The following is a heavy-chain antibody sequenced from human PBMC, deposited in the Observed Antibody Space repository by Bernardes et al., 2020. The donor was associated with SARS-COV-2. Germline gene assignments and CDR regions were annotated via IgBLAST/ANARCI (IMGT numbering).Heavy chain of an antibody. V-gene: IGHV3-21*01. Sequence: GSLSLSGASSEFTFDPRGMTWVRHAPGKGLEWVSTITYTDYSTYGESVRGRFTISRDNAKKSLYLQMNSLRAEDTAVYYCARDGSGWSRDVWGQGTLVTVSS. CDR2: ITYTDYS. CDR3: ARDGSGWSRDV. J-gene: IGHJ4*02. CDR1: EFTFDPRG. D-gene: IGHD6-19*01.